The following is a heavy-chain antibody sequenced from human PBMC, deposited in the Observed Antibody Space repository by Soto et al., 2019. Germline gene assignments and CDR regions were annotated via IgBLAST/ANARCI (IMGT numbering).Heavy chain of an antibody. CDR2: IGAAGDT. CDR3: ARGRYDFWSGYYPYYYYGMDV. CDR1: GLTFSSYD. J-gene: IGHJ6*02. Sequence: GGSLRLSCAASGLTFSSYDMHWVRQATGKGLEWVSAIGAAGDTYYAGSVKGRFTISRENSKNTLYLQMNSLRAEDTAVYYCARGRYDFWSGYYPYYYYGMDVWGQGTTVTVSS. V-gene: IGHV3-13*01. D-gene: IGHD3-3*01.